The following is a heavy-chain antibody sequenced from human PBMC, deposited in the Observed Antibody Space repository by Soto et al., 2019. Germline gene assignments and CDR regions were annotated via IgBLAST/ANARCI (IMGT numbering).Heavy chain of an antibody. V-gene: IGHV3-21*01. J-gene: IGHJ6*02. Sequence: EVQLVESGGGLVKPGGSLRLSCAASGFTFSSYSMNWVRQAPGKGLEWVSSISSSSSYIYYADSVKGRFTISRDNAKNSLYLQMNSLRAEDTAVYYCAREEIPGGPYYYGMDVWGQGTTVTVSS. CDR2: ISSSSSYI. D-gene: IGHD3-16*01. CDR3: AREEIPGGPYYYGMDV. CDR1: GFTFSSYS.